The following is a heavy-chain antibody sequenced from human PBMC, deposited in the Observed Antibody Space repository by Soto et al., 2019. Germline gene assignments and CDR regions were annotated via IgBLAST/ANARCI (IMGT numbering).Heavy chain of an antibody. CDR1: GFSLTTSGVG. D-gene: IGHD2-15*01. CDR3: AHSFDVVVVAATPGDNWFDP. Sequence: SGPTLVNPTQTLTLTCTFSGFSLTTSGVGVGWIRQPPGKALEWLALIYWDDDKRYSPSLKSRLTITKDTSKNQVVLTMTNMDPVDTATYYCAHSFDVVVVAATPGDNWFDPWGQGTLVTVSS. J-gene: IGHJ5*02. CDR2: IYWDDDK. V-gene: IGHV2-5*02.